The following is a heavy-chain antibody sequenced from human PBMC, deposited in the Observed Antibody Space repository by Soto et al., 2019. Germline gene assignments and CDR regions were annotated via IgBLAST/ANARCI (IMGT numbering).Heavy chain of an antibody. Sequence: GESLKISCKGSGYGFTSYWISWVRQMPGKGLEWMGRIDPSDSYTNYSPSFQGHVTISADKSISTAYLQWSSLKASDTAMYYCARRIAAAYNWFDPWGQGTLVT. CDR2: IDPSDSYT. CDR1: GYGFTSYW. J-gene: IGHJ5*02. D-gene: IGHD6-13*01. CDR3: ARRIAAAYNWFDP. V-gene: IGHV5-10-1*01.